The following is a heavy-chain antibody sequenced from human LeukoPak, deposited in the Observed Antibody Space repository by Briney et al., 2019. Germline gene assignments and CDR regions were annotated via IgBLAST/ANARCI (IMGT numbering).Heavy chain of an antibody. Sequence: GASVKVSCKASGYTFTSYYMHWVRQAPGQGLEWMGIINPSGGSTSYAQKFQGRVTMTTDTSTSTAYMELRSLRSDDTAVYYCARATKYSSSCDGGGDWLDYLVQGTLVTVS. CDR1: GYTFTSYY. V-gene: IGHV1-46*01. CDR3: ARATKYSSSCDGGGDWLDY. CDR2: INPSGGST. J-gene: IGHJ4*02. D-gene: IGHD6-13*01.